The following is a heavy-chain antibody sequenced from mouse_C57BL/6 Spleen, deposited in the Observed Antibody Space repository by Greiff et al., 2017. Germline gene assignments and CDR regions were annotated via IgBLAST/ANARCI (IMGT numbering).Heavy chain of an antibody. J-gene: IGHJ2*01. CDR3: ARRDYDGSSSDY. CDR2: IDPSDSYT. Sequence: VQLQQPGAELVMPGASVKLSCKASGYTFTSYWMHWVKQRPGQGLEWIGEIDPSDSYTNYNQKFKGKSTLTVDKSSSTAYMQLSSLTSEDAAVYYCARRDYDGSSSDYWGQGTTLTVSS. V-gene: IGHV1-69*01. D-gene: IGHD1-1*01. CDR1: GYTFTSYW.